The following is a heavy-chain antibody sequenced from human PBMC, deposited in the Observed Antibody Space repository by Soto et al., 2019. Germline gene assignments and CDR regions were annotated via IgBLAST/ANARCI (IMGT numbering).Heavy chain of an antibody. D-gene: IGHD3-22*01. CDR1: GGSISGYY. J-gene: IGHJ6*02. CDR2: IYYSGST. Sequence: SETLSLTCTVSGGSISGYYWSWIRQPPGKGLAWIGYIYYSGSTNYNPSLKSRVTISVDTSKNQFSLKLSSVTAADTAVYYCARDPGSGYYDSSGNSYYYGMDVWGQGTTVTVSS. CDR3: ARDPGSGYYDSSGNSYYYGMDV. V-gene: IGHV4-59*01.